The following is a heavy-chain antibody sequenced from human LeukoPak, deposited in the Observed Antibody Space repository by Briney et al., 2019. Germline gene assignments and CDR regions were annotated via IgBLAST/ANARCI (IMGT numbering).Heavy chain of an antibody. CDR3: ARVGVVRGVITDY. V-gene: IGHV1-2*02. J-gene: IGHJ4*02. Sequence: ASVKVSCKASGYTFTGYYMHWVRQAPGQGLEWMGWINPNSGGTNYAQKLQGRVTMTTDTSTSTAYMELRSLRSDDTAVYYCARVGVVRGVITDYWGQGTLVTVSS. D-gene: IGHD3-10*01. CDR2: INPNSGGT. CDR1: GYTFTGYY.